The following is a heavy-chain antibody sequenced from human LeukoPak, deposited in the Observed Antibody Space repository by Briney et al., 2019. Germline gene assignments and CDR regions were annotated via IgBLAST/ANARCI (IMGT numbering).Heavy chain of an antibody. CDR1: GYSFTNYW. Sequence: GESLKISCKGSGYSFTNYWIGWVRQMPGKGLEWMGIIYPDDSDTRYSPSFQGQVTISADKSISAAYLRWSSLKASDTAMYYCGRSVGYCSNGVCSVFDYWGQGTLVTVSS. CDR2: IYPDDSDT. J-gene: IGHJ4*02. V-gene: IGHV5-51*03. CDR3: GRSVGYCSNGVCSVFDY. D-gene: IGHD2-8*01.